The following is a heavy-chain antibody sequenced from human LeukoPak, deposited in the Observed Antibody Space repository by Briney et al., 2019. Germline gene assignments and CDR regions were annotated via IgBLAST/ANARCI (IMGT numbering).Heavy chain of an antibody. J-gene: IGHJ4*02. CDR3: STDFSRGYFGS. Sequence: GGSLRLSCAASGFTFSNVWMNWVRQAPGKGLEWVGRVKSKDVGGTTDYAAPVKGRFTISRDDSKNTVYLQMNSLETEDTAVYYCSTDFSRGYFGSWGQGTLVTVSS. V-gene: IGHV3-15*01. CDR1: GFTFSNVW. D-gene: IGHD2-2*01. CDR2: VKSKDVGGTT.